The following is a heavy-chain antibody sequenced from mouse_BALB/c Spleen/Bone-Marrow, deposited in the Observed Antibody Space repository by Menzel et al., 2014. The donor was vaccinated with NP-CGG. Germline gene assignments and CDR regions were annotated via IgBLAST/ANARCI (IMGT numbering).Heavy chain of an antibody. CDR3: ARRVYYDYYAMDY. CDR1: GYAFTSYN. Sequence: LVESGPELVKPGASVEVSCKASGYAFTSYNMYWVKQSHGKSLEWIGYIDPYSGGTSYNQKFKGKATLTVDKSSSTAYMHLNSLTSEDSAVYYCARRVYYDYYAMDYWGQGTSVTVSS. J-gene: IGHJ4*01. V-gene: IGHV1S135*01. CDR2: IDPYSGGT. D-gene: IGHD1-1*01.